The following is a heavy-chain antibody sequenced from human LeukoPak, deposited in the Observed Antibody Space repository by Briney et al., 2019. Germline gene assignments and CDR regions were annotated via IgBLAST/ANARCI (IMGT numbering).Heavy chain of an antibody. V-gene: IGHV3-9*01. J-gene: IGHJ6*02. CDR2: ISWNSGSI. Sequence: PGRSLRLSCAASGFTFDDYAMHWVRQAPGKGLEWVSGISWNSGSIGYADSVKGRFTFSRDNSKNTLYLQMNSLRGEDTAVYYCAKALGVYGDYYYGMEVWGQGTTVTVSS. CDR3: AKALGVYGDYYYGMEV. D-gene: IGHD4-17*01. CDR1: GFTFDDYA.